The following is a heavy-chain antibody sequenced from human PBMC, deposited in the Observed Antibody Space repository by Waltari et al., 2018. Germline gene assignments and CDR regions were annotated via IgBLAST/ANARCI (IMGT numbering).Heavy chain of an antibody. J-gene: IGHJ3*02. V-gene: IGHV1-18*01. Sequence: QVQLVRSGAEVKKPGASVTVSCKASGYTFTSYGISWVRQAPGHGLEWMGWISAYNGNTNYAQKLQGRVTMTTDTSTSTAYMELRSLRSDDTAVYYCARFAALGYCSSTSCSVEDAFDIWGQGTMVTVSS. D-gene: IGHD2-2*01. CDR1: GYTFTSYG. CDR2: ISAYNGNT. CDR3: ARFAALGYCSSTSCSVEDAFDI.